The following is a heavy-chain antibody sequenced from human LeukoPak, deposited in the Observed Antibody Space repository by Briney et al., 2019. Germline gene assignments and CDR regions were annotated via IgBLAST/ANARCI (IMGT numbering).Heavy chain of an antibody. Sequence: PSETLSLTCSVSGGSISSYYWSWILQPPGNGLEWVGYIYYSGSTNYNPSLKSRVTISVDTSKNQFSLKLSSVTAADTAVYYCARSVEGYCSGGSCYSYYYYMDVWGKGTTVTVSS. J-gene: IGHJ6*03. CDR2: IYYSGST. CDR1: GGSISSYY. CDR3: ARSVEGYCSGGSCYSYYYYMDV. V-gene: IGHV4-59*01. D-gene: IGHD2-15*01.